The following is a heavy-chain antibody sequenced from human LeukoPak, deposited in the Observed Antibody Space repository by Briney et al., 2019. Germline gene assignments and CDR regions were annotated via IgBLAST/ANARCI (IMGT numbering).Heavy chain of an antibody. D-gene: IGHD1-1*01. Sequence: GGSLRLSCAASGFTFSTYGMHWVRQPPGKGLEWVAFIPFDGNNEYYADSMKGRFTISRDNFKNTLYLQLNSLRAEDTAVYYCAKTWNDVLDYWGQGTLVTVSS. J-gene: IGHJ4*02. CDR1: GFTFSTYG. CDR2: IPFDGNNE. V-gene: IGHV3-30*02. CDR3: AKTWNDVLDY.